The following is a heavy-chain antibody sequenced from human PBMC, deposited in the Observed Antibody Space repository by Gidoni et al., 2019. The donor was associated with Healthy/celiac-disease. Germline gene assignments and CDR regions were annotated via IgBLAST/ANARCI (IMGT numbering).Heavy chain of an antibody. CDR1: GYTLTELY. V-gene: IGHV1-24*01. CDR2: FDPEDGET. D-gene: IGHD1-7*01. J-gene: IGHJ3*02. CDR3: ATSSLGRYNWNYEDAFDI. Sequence: QFQLVQSGAEVKKPGASVKVSCKVSGYTLTELYMPWVRQAPGKGLEWMGGFDPEDGETIYAQKFQGRVTMTEDTSTDTAYMELSSLRSEDTAVYYCATSSLGRYNWNYEDAFDIWGQGTMVTVSS.